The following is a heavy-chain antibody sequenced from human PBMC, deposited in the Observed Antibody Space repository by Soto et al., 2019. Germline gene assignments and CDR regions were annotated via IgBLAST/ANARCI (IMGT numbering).Heavy chain of an antibody. J-gene: IGHJ3*02. CDR2: ISAYNGNT. Sequence: ASVKVSCKASGYTFTSYGISWVRQAPGQGLEWMGWISAYNGNTNYAQKLQGRVTMTTDTSTSTAYMELRSLRSDDTAVYYCARDYSGYSRDAFDIWGQGTMVTVSS. CDR3: ARDYSGYSRDAFDI. CDR1: GYTFTSYG. V-gene: IGHV1-18*01. D-gene: IGHD3-22*01.